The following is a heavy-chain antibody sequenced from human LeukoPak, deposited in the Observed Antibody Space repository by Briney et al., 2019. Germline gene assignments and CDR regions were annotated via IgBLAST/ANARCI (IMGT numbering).Heavy chain of an antibody. CDR1: GFTFSSYA. CDR3: AKRVAATGSNFDY. Sequence: GGSLRLSCAASGFTFSSYAMSWVRQAPGKGLEWVSGISGSGSYTYYADSVKGRFTISKDNSKNTLYLQMNSLRAEDTAVYYCAKRVAATGSNFDYWGQGTLVTVSS. CDR2: ISGSGSYT. J-gene: IGHJ4*02. V-gene: IGHV3-23*01. D-gene: IGHD6-25*01.